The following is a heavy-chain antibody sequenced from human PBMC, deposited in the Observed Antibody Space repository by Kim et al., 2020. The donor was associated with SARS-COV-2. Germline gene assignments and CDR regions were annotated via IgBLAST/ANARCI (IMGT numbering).Heavy chain of an antibody. V-gene: IGHV3-33*06. CDR2: IWYDGSNK. CDR1: GFTFSSYG. Sequence: GGSLRLSCAASGFTFSSYGMHWVRQAPGKGLEWVAVIWYDGSNKYYADSVKGRFTISRDNSKNTLYLQMNSLRAEDTAVYYCAKDVTAMVIYYFDYWGQGTLVTVSS. D-gene: IGHD5-18*01. J-gene: IGHJ4*02. CDR3: AKDVTAMVIYYFDY.